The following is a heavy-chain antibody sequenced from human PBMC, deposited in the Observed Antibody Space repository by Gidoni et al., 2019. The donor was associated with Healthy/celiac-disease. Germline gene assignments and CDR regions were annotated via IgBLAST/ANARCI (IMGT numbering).Heavy chain of an antibody. J-gene: IGHJ4*02. D-gene: IGHD2-21*02. V-gene: IGHV3-23*01. CDR3: AKDLVIVVVTGRQYYFDY. CDR2: ISGSGRST. Sequence: EVQLLESGGGLVQPGGSLRLSCAASGFTFSSYAMSWVRQAPGKGLEWVSAISGSGRSTYYADSVKGRFTISRDNSKNTLYLQMNSLRAEDTAVYYCAKDLVIVVVTGRQYYFDYWGQGTLVTVSS. CDR1: GFTFSSYA.